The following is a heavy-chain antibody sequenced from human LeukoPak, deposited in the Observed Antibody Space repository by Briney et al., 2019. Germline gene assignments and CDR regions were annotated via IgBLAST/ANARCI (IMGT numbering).Heavy chain of an antibody. CDR3: ARRRSKAYEN. CDR1: GFTVSSHY. CDR2: ISSGSST. Sequence: PGGSLRLSCAASGFTVSSHYMTWVRQAPGKGLEWVSLISSGSSTYYADSVKGRFTISRDNSKNTLHLQLNSLRADDTAVYYCARRRSKAYENWGQGTLVTVSS. D-gene: IGHD3-22*01. J-gene: IGHJ4*02. V-gene: IGHV3-53*01.